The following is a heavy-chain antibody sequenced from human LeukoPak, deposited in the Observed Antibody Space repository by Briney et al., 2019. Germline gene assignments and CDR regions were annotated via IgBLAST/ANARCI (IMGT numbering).Heavy chain of an antibody. V-gene: IGHV4-34*01. CDR2: INHSGST. CDR1: GGSFSGYY. J-gene: IGHJ4*02. D-gene: IGHD6-13*01. CDR3: ARNKGGSSWYVPRGYFDY. Sequence: SETLSPTCAVYGGSFSGYYRSWIRQPPGKGLEWIGEINHSGSTNYNPSLKSRVTISVDTSKNQFSLKLSSVTAADTAVYYCARNKGGSSWYVPRGYFDYWGQGTLVTVSS.